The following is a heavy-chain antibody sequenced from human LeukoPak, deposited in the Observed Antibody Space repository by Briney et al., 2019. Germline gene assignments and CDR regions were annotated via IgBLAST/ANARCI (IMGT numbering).Heavy chain of an antibody. V-gene: IGHV3-23*01. D-gene: IGHD3-9*01. CDR3: SSKILTGYYMGYFDY. J-gene: IGHJ4*02. CDR2: ISGSGGST. Sequence: GGSLRLSCAPSGFTFSSYAMSWVRQAPGKGLEWVSAISGSGGSTYYADSVKGRFTISRDNSKNTLYLQMNSLRAEDTAVYYCSSKILTGYYMGYFDYWGQGTLVTVSS. CDR1: GFTFSSYA.